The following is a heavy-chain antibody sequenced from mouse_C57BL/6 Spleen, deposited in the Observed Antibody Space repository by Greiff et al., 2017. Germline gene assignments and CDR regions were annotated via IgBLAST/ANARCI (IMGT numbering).Heavy chain of an antibody. CDR1: GYSITSGYY. CDR2: ISYDGSN. CDR3: ARDGSRGAMDY. V-gene: IGHV3-6*01. D-gene: IGHD1-1*02. J-gene: IGHJ4*01. Sequence: EVKLMESGPGLVKPSQSLSLTCSVTGYSITSGYYWNWIRQFPGNKLEWMGYISYDGSNNYNPSLKNRISITRDTSKNQFFLKLNSVTTVDTATYYGARDGSRGAMDYWGQGTSVTVSS.